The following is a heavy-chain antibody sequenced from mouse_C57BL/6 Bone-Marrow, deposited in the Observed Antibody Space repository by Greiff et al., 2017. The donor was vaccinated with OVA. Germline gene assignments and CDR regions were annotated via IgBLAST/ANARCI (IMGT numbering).Heavy chain of an antibody. CDR2: IWSGGST. CDR1: GFSLTSYG. J-gene: IGHJ2*01. CDR3: ARYGIYYDYGGYCDD. Sequence: QVQLQQSGPGLVQPSQSLSITCTVSGFSLTSYGVHWVRQSPGKGLEWLGVIWSGGSTDYNAAFISRLSISKDNSKSQVFIKMNSLQADDTAIYYCARYGIYYDYGGYCDDWGQGTTLTVSS. V-gene: IGHV2-2*01. D-gene: IGHD2-4*01.